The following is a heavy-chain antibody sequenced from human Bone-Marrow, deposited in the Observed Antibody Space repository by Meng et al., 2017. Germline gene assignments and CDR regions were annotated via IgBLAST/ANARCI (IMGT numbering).Heavy chain of an antibody. CDR2: IYYSGST. CDR3: ASSGYSSSWYFRTGYYYYYGMDV. V-gene: IGHV4-59*01. CDR1: GGSISSYY. J-gene: IGHJ6*02. Sequence: SCTVSGGSISSYYWSWIRQPPGKGLEWIGYIYYSGSTNYNPSLKSRVTISVDTSKNQFSLKLSSVTAADTAVYYCASSGYSSSWYFRTGYYYYYGMDVWGQGTTVTVSS. D-gene: IGHD6-13*01.